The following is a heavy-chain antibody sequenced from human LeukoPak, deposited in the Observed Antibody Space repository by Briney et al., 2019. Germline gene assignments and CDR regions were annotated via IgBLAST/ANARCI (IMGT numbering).Heavy chain of an antibody. CDR2: ISSSSSTI. Sequence: GGSLRLSCAASGFTFSSHSMNWVRQAPGKGLEWISYISSSSSTIYYADSVKGRFTISRDNAKNTLFLQMNSLRVEDTAVYYCARGGSAYSSSWSTFDHWGQGTLVTVSS. J-gene: IGHJ4*02. V-gene: IGHV3-48*04. D-gene: IGHD6-13*01. CDR1: GFTFSSHS. CDR3: ARGGSAYSSSWSTFDH.